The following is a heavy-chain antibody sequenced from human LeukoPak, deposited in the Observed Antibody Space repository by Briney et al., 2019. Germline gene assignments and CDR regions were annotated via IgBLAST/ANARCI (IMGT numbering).Heavy chain of an antibody. CDR2: INRSGST. V-gene: IGHV4-34*01. CDR3: ARGGIGYCSSTSCRPAYNWFDP. CDR1: GGSFSGYY. J-gene: IGHJ5*02. Sequence: SETLSLTCAVYGGSFSGYYWSWIRQPPGKGLEWIGEINRSGSTNYNPSLKSRVTISVDTSKNQFSLKLSSVTAADTAVYYCARGGIGYCSSTSCRPAYNWFDPWGQGTLVTVSS. D-gene: IGHD2-2*01.